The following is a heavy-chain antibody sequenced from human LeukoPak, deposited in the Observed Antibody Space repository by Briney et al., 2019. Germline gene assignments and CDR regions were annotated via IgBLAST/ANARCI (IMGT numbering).Heavy chain of an antibody. CDR3: ARVGCSSTSCSWFDP. CDR1: GGSISSYD. CDR2: IYYSGST. J-gene: IGHJ5*02. D-gene: IGHD2-2*01. V-gene: IGHV4-59*01. Sequence: SETLSLTCTVSGGSISSYDWSWIRQPPGKGLEWIGYIYYSGSTNYNPSLKSRVTISVDTSKNQFSLKLSSVTAADTAVYYCARVGCSSTSCSWFDPWGQGTLVTVSS.